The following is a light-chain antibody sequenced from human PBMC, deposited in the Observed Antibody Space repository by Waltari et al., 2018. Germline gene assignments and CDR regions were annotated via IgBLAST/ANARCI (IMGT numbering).Light chain of an antibody. J-gene: IGKJ4*01. V-gene: IGKV3-20*01. CDR2: GAS. Sequence: DIVFTQSPGTLSLSPGERAPLSCRASQSVSSSYLAWYQQKPGQAPRLLIYGASSRATGIPDRFSGSGSGTDFSLTISRLEPEDFAVYYCQRYGSSPLTFGGGTKVEIK. CDR3: QRYGSSPLT. CDR1: QSVSSSY.